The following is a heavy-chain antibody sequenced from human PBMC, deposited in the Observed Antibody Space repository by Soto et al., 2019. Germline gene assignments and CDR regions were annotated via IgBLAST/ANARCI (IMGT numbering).Heavy chain of an antibody. J-gene: IGHJ3*02. Sequence: PGGSLRLSCAASGFTFSSYSMNWVRQAPGKGLEWVSSISSSSSYIYYVDSVKGRFTISRDNAKNSLYLQMNSLRAEDTAVYYCARDITYYYDSSGFQPPELAWFRAFDIWGQGTMVTXSS. CDR3: ARDITYYYDSSGFQPPELAWFRAFDI. CDR2: ISSSSSYI. CDR1: GFTFSSYS. D-gene: IGHD3-22*01. V-gene: IGHV3-21*01.